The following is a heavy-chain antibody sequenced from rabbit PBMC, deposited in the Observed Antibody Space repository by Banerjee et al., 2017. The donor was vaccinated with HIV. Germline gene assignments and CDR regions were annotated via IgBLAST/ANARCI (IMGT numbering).Heavy chain of an antibody. V-gene: IGHV1S47*01. CDR3: ARVHNSGCGFNL. D-gene: IGHD4-1*01. CDR1: GIDFSSYG. CDR2: IYPGFDIR. Sequence: ELVESGGGLVQPGESLQLSCKASGIDFSSYGISWVRQAPGKGPEWIAYIYPGFDIRNYATSVKGRFTISSDNAQNTVFLQMTSLTASDTATYLCARVHNSGCGFNLWGPGTVVTVS. J-gene: IGHJ4*01.